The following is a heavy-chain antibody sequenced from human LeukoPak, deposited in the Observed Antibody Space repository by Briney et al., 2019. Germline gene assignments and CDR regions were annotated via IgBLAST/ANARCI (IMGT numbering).Heavy chain of an antibody. CDR1: GYAFTGYY. D-gene: IGHD3-22*01. V-gene: IGHV1-2*02. J-gene: IGHJ4*02. CDR3: VRDRPSYYDSSVYYRENFDF. Sequence: ASVTVSCKASGYAFTGYYLHWVRQAPGQGLEWMGWINPNSGGTNYAQKFQGRVTMTRDTSISTAYMELSRLRSDDTAVYYCVRDRPSYYDSSVYYRENFDFWGQGTLVTVSS. CDR2: INPNSGGT.